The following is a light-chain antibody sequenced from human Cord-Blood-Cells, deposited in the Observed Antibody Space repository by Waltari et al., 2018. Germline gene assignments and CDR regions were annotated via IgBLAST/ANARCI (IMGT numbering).Light chain of an antibody. Sequence: EIVMTQSPATLSVSPGERATFSCRASQRVSSNLAWYQQKPGQAPRLLIYGASTRATGIPARFSGSGSGTEFTLTISSLQSEDFAVYYCQQYNNWPRTFGQGTKVEIK. CDR2: GAS. CDR1: QRVSSN. CDR3: QQYNNWPRT. V-gene: IGKV3-15*01. J-gene: IGKJ1*01.